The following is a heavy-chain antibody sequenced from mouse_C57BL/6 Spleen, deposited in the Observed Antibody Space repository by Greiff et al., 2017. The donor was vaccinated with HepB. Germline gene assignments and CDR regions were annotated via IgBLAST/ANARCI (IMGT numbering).Heavy chain of an antibody. CDR2: IDPSDSYT. CDR1: GYTFTSYW. CDR3: ARKADTGAWFAY. V-gene: IGHV1-59*01. J-gene: IGHJ3*01. Sequence: VQLQQPGAELVRPGTSVKLSCKASGYTFTSYWMHWVKQRPGQGLEWIGVIDPSDSYTNYNQKFKGKATLTVDTSSSTAYMQLSSLTSEDSAVYYCARKADTGAWFAYWGQGTLVTVSA. D-gene: IGHD3-3*01.